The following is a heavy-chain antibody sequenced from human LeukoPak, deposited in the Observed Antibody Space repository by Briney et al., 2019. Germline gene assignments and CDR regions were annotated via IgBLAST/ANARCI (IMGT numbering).Heavy chain of an antibody. CDR1: GFTFSSFW. CDR3: ARDESSAWYYY. Sequence: GGSLLLSCAASGFTFSSFWMTGVRQAPGKGGEGVANIKEDGSDRYYEGSVKGRFTISRDNAKNSLYLQMNTLRVEDTAVYYCARDESSAWYYYWGQGALVTVSS. J-gene: IGHJ4*02. D-gene: IGHD6-19*01. CDR2: IKEDGSDR. V-gene: IGHV3-7*04.